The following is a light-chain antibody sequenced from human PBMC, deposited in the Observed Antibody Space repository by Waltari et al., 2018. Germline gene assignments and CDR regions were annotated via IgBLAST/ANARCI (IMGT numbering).Light chain of an antibody. Sequence: QSALTQPASVSGSPGQSISISCTGTSSDVGAYNYVSWYQQHPGKAPKLMSYDVSNRPSGVSDRCSGSKSGSAASLTISGLQAEDEADYYCGSYTTYSTRVFGGGTKLTVL. J-gene: IGLJ3*02. CDR2: DVS. CDR3: GSYTTYSTRV. CDR1: SSDVGAYNY. V-gene: IGLV2-14*03.